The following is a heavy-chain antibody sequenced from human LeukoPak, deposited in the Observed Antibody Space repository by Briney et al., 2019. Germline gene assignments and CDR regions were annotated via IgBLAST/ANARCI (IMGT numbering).Heavy chain of an antibody. CDR1: GYTFTDYY. V-gene: IGHV1-2*02. D-gene: IGHD2-21*01. Sequence: ASVKVSCKASGYTFTDYYIHWVRQAPGQGLEYMGWINPNGGGTNYAQEFQGRVAMTGDTSITTAYMELSSLGSDDTAVYYCAGGQVWQIDFWGQGTLVTVPS. CDR2: INPNGGGT. CDR3: AGGQVWQIDF. J-gene: IGHJ4*02.